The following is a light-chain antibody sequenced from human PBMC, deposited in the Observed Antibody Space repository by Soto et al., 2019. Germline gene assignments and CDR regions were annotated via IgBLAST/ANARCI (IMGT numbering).Light chain of an antibody. J-gene: IGKJ4*01. V-gene: IGKV4-1*01. CDR2: WAS. Sequence: DIVMTQSPDSLAVSLGERATINCKSSQSVLYSSNNKNYLAWYQQKPGQPPKLLMYWASTRESGVPDRFSGSWSGTDFTLTISSLQAEDVAVYYCQQYYSTLLTFGVGTKVEIK. CDR3: QQYYSTLLT. CDR1: QSVLYSSNNKNY.